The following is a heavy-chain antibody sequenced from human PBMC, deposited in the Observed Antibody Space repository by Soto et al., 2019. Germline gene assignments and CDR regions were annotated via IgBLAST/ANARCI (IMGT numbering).Heavy chain of an antibody. CDR3: AKDFGAWSDS. D-gene: IGHD6-19*01. CDR2: ISYDGTDK. V-gene: IGHV3-30*18. Sequence: QVHLVESGGGVVQPGRSLTISCVGSGFAFSTYGMHWVRQAPAKGPEWVALISYDGTDKYYADSVKGRFSISRDNSKQTLSLQMDSLRPEDTAVYYCAKDFGAWSDSWGQGTLVNVSS. CDR1: GFAFSTYG. J-gene: IGHJ5*02.